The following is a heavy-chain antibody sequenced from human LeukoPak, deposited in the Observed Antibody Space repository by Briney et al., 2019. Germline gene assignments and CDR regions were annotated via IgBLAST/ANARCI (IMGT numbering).Heavy chain of an antibody. CDR2: IYPGDSDT. J-gene: IGHJ4*02. CDR3: ASRRRYYDSSGYYYALY. V-gene: IGHV5-51*01. D-gene: IGHD3-22*01. CDR1: GYSFTSYC. Sequence: GESLKISCKGSGYSFTSYCIGWVRQMPGKGLEWMGIIYPGDSDTRYSPSFQGQVTISADKSISTAYLQWSSLKASDTAMYYCASRRRYYDSSGYYYALYWGQGTLVTVSS.